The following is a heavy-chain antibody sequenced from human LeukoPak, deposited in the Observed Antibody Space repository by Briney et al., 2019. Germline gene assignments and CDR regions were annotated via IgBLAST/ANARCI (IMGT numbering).Heavy chain of an antibody. D-gene: IGHD3-22*01. Sequence: PGGSLRLSCAASGFTFSSYAMSWVHQAPGKGLEWVSAISGSGGSTYYADSVKGRFTISRDNSKNTLYLQMNSLRAEDTAVYYCAKGAGSTMIVVVTSGFDYWGQGTLVTVSS. V-gene: IGHV3-23*01. CDR3: AKGAGSTMIVVVTSGFDY. J-gene: IGHJ4*02. CDR2: ISGSGGST. CDR1: GFTFSSYA.